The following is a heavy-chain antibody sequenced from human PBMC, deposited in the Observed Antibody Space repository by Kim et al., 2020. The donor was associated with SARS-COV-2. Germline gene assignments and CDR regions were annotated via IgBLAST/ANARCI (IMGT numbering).Heavy chain of an antibody. CDR3: AKEYDSVAYSQYSI. V-gene: IGHV3-23*01. Sequence: GGSLRLSCAASGFKFSDYSMSWVRQAPGKGLEWVSLIRPRGAAASYADSFQGRFTVSRDDSINTLFLQMSGLKAEDTATYYCAKEYDSVAYSQYSIWGQGILVTVSS. J-gene: IGHJ4*02. CDR1: GFKFSDYS. D-gene: IGHD2-15*01. CDR2: IRPRGAAA.